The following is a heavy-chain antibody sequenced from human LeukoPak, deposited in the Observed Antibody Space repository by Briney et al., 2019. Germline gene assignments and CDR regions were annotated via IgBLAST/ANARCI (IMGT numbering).Heavy chain of an antibody. CDR3: ARSNVVGVTSPWYFDY. J-gene: IGHJ4*02. V-gene: IGHV1-2*02. D-gene: IGHD2-15*01. Sequence: VASVTVSCQASGYTFAGYYMHRVRQAPGQGLEWMGWINPNSDDTNYAQKFQGRVTMTRDTSISTAYMELSRLTSDDTAVYYCARSNVVGVTSPWYFDYWGQGTLVTVSS. CDR2: INPNSDDT. CDR1: GYTFAGYY.